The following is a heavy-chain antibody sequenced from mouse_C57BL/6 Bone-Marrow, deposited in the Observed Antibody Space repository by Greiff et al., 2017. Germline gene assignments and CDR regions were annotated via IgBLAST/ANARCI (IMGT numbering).Heavy chain of an antibody. Sequence: EVQLQQSGTVLARPGASVKMSCKTSGYTFTSYWMHWVKQRPGQGLEWIGAIYPGNSDTSYNQKFKGKAKLTAVTSASTAYMELSSLTNEDSAVYYCTRALGYYDGSSYWYFDVWGTGTTVTVSS. D-gene: IGHD1-1*01. CDR2: IYPGNSDT. V-gene: IGHV1-5*01. CDR3: TRALGYYDGSSYWYFDV. J-gene: IGHJ1*03. CDR1: GYTFTSYW.